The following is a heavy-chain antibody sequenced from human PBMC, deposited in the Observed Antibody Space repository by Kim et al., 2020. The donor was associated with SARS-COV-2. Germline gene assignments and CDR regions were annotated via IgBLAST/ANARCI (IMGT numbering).Heavy chain of an antibody. J-gene: IGHJ6*02. V-gene: IGHV3-21*01. D-gene: IGHD6-13*01. CDR2: ISSSSSYI. CDR1: GFTFSSYS. Sequence: GGSLRLSCAASGFTFSSYSMNWVRQAPGKGLEWVSSISSSSSYIYYADSVKGRFTISRDNAKNSLYLQMNSLRAEDTAVYYCARDLWYSSSWGRGSGMDVWGQGTTVTVSS. CDR3: ARDLWYSSSWGRGSGMDV.